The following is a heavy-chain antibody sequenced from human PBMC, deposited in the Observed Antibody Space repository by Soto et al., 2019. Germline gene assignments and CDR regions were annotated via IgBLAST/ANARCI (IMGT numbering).Heavy chain of an antibody. Sequence: QVQLVQSGAEVKKPGASVKVSCKTSGYSFSSYDISWVRKAPGQGLEWMGWISAYNGNTKYAQKFQGRVTMTTDTSTSTAYMELRSLRSDDTAVYYCAREPNYFDYWGQGTLVTVSS. CDR3: AREPNYFDY. J-gene: IGHJ4*02. CDR1: GYSFSSYD. V-gene: IGHV1-18*01. CDR2: ISAYNGNT.